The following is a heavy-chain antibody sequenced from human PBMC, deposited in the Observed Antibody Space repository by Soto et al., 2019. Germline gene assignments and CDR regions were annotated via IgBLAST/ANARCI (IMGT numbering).Heavy chain of an antibody. CDR2: INHSGST. CDR1: GGSFIGYY. J-gene: IGHJ4*02. Sequence: SETLSLTCAVYGGSFIGYYWIFIRHPPVKGLEWIGEINHSGSTNYNPSLKSRVTISVDTSKNQFSLKLSSVTAADTAVYYCARGLGYSYGSSPFDYWGQGTLVTVSS. V-gene: IGHV4-34*01. D-gene: IGHD5-18*01. CDR3: ARGLGYSYGSSPFDY.